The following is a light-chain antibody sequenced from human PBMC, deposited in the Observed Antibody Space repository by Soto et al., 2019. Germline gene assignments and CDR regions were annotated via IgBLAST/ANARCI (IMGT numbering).Light chain of an antibody. CDR2: AAS. CDR1: QSISSY. J-gene: IGKJ1*01. V-gene: IGKV1-39*01. CDR3: QQSYSTPPT. Sequence: DIQMTQSPSSLSASVGDRVTITCRASQSISSYLNWYQQKPGKAPKLLIYAASSLQSGVPSRFSGSGSGTEFTLTISRLQPDDFATYYCQQSYSTPPTFGKVTKVEIK.